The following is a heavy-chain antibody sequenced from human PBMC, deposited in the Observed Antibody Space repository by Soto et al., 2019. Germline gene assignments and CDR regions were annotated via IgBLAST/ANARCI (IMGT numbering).Heavy chain of an antibody. CDR1: GFTFRSFG. J-gene: IGHJ6*02. D-gene: IGHD6-13*01. CDR2: VSYDGNHK. CDR3: AKDVGQQLVLNYGMDV. V-gene: IGHV3-30*18. Sequence: QVQLVESGGGVIQPGTSLRLSCASSGFTFRSFGMYWVRQAPGKGLEWVAVVSYDGNHKYYADSVKGRFTVSRDNAKNMLYLQLNSLRGADTAVYYCAKDVGQQLVLNYGMDVWGQGTTVTVSS.